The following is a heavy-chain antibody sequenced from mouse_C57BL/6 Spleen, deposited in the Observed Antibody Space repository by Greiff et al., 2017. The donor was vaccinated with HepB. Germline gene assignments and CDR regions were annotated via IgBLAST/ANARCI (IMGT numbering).Heavy chain of an antibody. CDR1: GFTFSDYG. Sequence: EVKLMESGGGLVKPGGSLKLSCAASGFTFSDYGMHWVRQAPEKGLEWVAYISSGSSTIYYADTVKGRFTISRDNAKNTLFLQMTSLRSEDTAMYYCAKLLRSPYWGQGTLVTVSA. V-gene: IGHV5-17*01. J-gene: IGHJ3*01. CDR3: AKLLRSPY. CDR2: ISSGSSTI. D-gene: IGHD1-1*01.